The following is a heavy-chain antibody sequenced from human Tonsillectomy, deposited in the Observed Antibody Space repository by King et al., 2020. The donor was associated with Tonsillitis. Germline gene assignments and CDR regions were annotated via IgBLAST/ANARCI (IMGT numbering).Heavy chain of an antibody. CDR1: GGSIGTRSYY. D-gene: IGHD2-2*01. Sequence: QLQESGPGVVKPSETLSLTCTVSGGSIGTRSYYWGWIRQPPGKGLEWIGHIYYNGSTHSNPSLKSRVTISVDTSKNQFSLRLSSVTAPDTAVYYCAGEPRYVRSTSCSNWFDPWGQGTLVTVSS. V-gene: IGHV4-39*01. J-gene: IGHJ5*02. CDR3: AGEPRYVRSTSCSNWFDP. CDR2: IYYNGST.